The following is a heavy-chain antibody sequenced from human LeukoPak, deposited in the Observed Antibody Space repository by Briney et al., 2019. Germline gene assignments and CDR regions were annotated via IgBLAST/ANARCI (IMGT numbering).Heavy chain of an antibody. D-gene: IGHD2-2*01. V-gene: IGHV3-23*01. J-gene: IGHJ3*02. Sequence: LPGGSLRLSCAASGFTFSSYAMSWVRQAPGKGLEWVSVISGSGGSTYYADSVKGRFTISRDNSKNTLYLHMTSLRAEDTAVYYCAREGPQGQRDAFDIWGQGTMVTISS. CDR3: AREGPQGQRDAFDI. CDR1: GFTFSSYA. CDR2: ISGSGGST.